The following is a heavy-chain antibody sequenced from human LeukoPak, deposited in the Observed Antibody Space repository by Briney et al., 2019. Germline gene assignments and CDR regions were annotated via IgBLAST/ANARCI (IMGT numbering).Heavy chain of an antibody. CDR1: GGSISSYY. CDR2: IYYSGST. D-gene: IGHD3-10*01. J-gene: IGHJ4*02. Sequence: PSETLSLTCTVSGGSISSYYWSWIRQPPGKGLEWIGYIYYSGSTNYNPSLKSRVTISVDTSKNQFSLKLSSVTAADTAVYYCARVVAIYYSGYFDYWGQGTLVTVSS. V-gene: IGHV4-59*01. CDR3: ARVVAIYYSGYFDY.